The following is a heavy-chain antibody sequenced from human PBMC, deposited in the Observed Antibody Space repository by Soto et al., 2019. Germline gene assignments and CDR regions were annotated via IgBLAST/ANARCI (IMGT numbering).Heavy chain of an antibody. J-gene: IGHJ4*01. CDR1: GFTFRDYA. Sequence: PGGSLRLSCEASGFTFRDYAMHWVRQAPGKGLEWVTSISYTGSDQYYIDSVKGRFTISRDNSKNTVNLQMNSLRLEDTAVYYCAKTFWDQKGGETFHYWGQGILVTVSS. V-gene: IGHV3-30*18. CDR3: AKTFWDQKGGETFHY. D-gene: IGHD3-16*01. CDR2: ISYTGSDQ.